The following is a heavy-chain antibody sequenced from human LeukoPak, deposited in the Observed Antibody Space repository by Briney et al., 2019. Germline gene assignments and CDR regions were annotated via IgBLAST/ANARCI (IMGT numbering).Heavy chain of an antibody. V-gene: IGHV4-59*01. J-gene: IGHJ3*02. D-gene: IGHD2-15*01. CDR1: GGSISSYY. CDR3: ARSPPSNGWAFDI. Sequence: SETLSPTCTVSGGSISSYYWSWIRQPPGKGLEWIGNIYYSGSTNYNPSLKSRVTISGDTSKNQFSLKLSSVTAVDTAVYYCARSPPSNGWAFDIWGQGTMVTVSS. CDR2: IYYSGST.